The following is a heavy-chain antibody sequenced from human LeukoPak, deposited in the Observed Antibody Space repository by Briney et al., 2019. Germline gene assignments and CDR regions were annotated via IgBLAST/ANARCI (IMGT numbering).Heavy chain of an antibody. V-gene: IGHV3-33*01. CDR1: GFTFSSYG. Sequence: GRSLRLSCAASGFTFSSYGMHWVRQAPGKGLEWVAVIWYDGSNKYYADSVKGRFTISRDNSKNTLYLQVNSLRAEDTAVYYCARDLRTHRSAAYDAFDIWGQGTMVTVSS. J-gene: IGHJ3*02. CDR2: IWYDGSNK. D-gene: IGHD1-14*01. CDR3: ARDLRTHRSAAYDAFDI.